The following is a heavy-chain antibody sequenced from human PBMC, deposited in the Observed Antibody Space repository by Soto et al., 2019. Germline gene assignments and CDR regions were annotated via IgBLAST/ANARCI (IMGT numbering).Heavy chain of an antibody. J-gene: IGHJ6*04. V-gene: IGHV3-23*01. Sequence: EVLLLESGGGLVQPGGSLRLSCEASGFSFSSFAMNWVRQAPGKGLEWVSAIGDSGASTYYADSVKGRFTISRDNSRTTLYLQLNRLRAEDTAVYYCAKGVELDVWGNGTTVTVSS. D-gene: IGHD1-26*01. CDR2: IGDSGAST. CDR1: GFSFSSFA. CDR3: AKGVELDV.